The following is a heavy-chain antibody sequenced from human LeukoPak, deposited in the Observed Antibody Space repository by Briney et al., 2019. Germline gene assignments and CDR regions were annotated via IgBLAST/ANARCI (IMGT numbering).Heavy chain of an antibody. V-gene: IGHV1-46*01. CDR1: GYTFTGYY. J-gene: IGHJ4*02. CDR3: ARVVSVVIGVDS. D-gene: IGHD2-21*01. CDR2: INPSTGST. Sequence: ASVKVSCKASGYTFTGYYMHWVRQAPGQGLEWMGIINPSTGSTSYAQKFQDRVTMTRHTSTSTVYMDLSSLRSEDTAVYYCARVVSVVIGVDSWGQGTLVTVSS.